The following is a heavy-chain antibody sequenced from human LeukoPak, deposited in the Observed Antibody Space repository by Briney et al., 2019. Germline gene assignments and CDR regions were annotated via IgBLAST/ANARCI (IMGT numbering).Heavy chain of an antibody. J-gene: IGHJ4*02. CDR2: ISYDGSSE. Sequence: AGGSLRLSCAASGFTFSSYGMHWVRQAPGRGLEWVAVISYDGSSEYYADSVKGRFTISRDNSKNTVYMQMNSLRVEDTAVYYCAKEDYYGSGSYLGYWGQGTPVTVSS. CDR3: AKEDYYGSGSYLGY. D-gene: IGHD3-10*01. CDR1: GFTFSSYG. V-gene: IGHV3-30*18.